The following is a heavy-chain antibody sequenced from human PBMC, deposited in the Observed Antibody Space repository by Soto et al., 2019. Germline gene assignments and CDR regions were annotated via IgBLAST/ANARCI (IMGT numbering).Heavy chain of an antibody. Sequence: EVQLLESGGGLVQPGGSLRLSCAASGFTFSSYAMGWVRQAPGKGLEWLSAISGRGGSTSYADSVKGRFTISRDDAKNTLYLQMNRLRAEDTAVYYCAKDIVLAGYYYGMDVWGQGTTVTVSS. CDR1: GFTFSSYA. CDR2: ISGRGGST. CDR3: AKDIVLAGYYYGMDV. J-gene: IGHJ6*02. D-gene: IGHD3-16*02. V-gene: IGHV3-23*01.